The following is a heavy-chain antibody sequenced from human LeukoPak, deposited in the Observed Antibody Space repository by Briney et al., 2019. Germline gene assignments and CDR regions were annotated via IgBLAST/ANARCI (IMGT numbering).Heavy chain of an antibody. Sequence: SETLSLTCTVSGGSISSYYWSWIRQPPGKGLEWIGYIYYSGSTNYNPSLQSRVTISVDTSKNQLSLKLSSVTAADTAVYYCAGDSASVHTPMNDWGQGTLVTVSS. V-gene: IGHV4-59*01. CDR2: IYYSGST. CDR3: AGDSASVHTPMND. D-gene: IGHD5/OR15-5a*01. CDR1: GGSISSYY. J-gene: IGHJ1*01.